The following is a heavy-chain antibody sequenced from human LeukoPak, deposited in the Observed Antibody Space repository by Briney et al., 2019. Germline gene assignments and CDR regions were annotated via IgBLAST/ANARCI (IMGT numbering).Heavy chain of an antibody. J-gene: IGHJ3*02. D-gene: IGHD2-2*01. CDR2: ISSSSSYI. CDR3: ARVCSNTSCWGAFDI. V-gene: IGHV3-21*01. CDR1: GFTFNNYA. Sequence: GGSLRLSCAASGFTFNNYAMNWVRQAPGKGLEWVSSISSSSSYIYYADSVKGRFTSSRDNAKNSLYLQMNSLRAEDTAVYYCARVCSNTSCWGAFDIWGQGTMVTVSS.